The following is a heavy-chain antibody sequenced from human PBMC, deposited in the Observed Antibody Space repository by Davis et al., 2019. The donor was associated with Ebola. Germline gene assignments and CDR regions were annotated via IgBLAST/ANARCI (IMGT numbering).Heavy chain of an antibody. CDR1: GFTFSNAW. J-gene: IGHJ6*02. CDR2: IKSKTDGATT. Sequence: PGGSLRLSCAASGFTFSNAWMSWVRQAPGKGLEWVGRIKSKTDGATTDYAAPVKGRFTISRDDSKNTLYLQMNSLKTEDTAVYYCTTRIYYYGMDVWGQGTTVTVSS. V-gene: IGHV3-15*01. D-gene: IGHD2-15*01. CDR3: TTRIYYYGMDV.